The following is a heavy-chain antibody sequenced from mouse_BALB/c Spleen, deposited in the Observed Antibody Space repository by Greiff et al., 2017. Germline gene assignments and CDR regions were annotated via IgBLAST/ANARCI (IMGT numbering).Heavy chain of an antibody. J-gene: IGHJ2*01. CDR1: GYSITSGYY. V-gene: IGHV3-6*02. CDR2: ISYDGSN. Sequence: EVKLQESGPGLVKPSQSLSLTCSVTGYSITSGYYWNWIRQFPGNKLEWMGYISYDGSNNYNPSLKNRISITRDTSKNQFFLKLNSVTTEDTATYYCAREGDGNYDLYYFDYWGQGTTLTVSS. CDR3: AREGDGNYDLYYFDY. D-gene: IGHD2-1*01.